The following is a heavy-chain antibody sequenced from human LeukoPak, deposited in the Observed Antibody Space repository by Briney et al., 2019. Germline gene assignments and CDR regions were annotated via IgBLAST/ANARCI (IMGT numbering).Heavy chain of an antibody. J-gene: IGHJ4*02. CDR3: ARDRFGVETV. Sequence: GGSLRLSCAASGFTFDDYAMHWVRQAPGKGLEWVSGISWNSGSIGYADSVKGRFTISRDNAKNSLYLQMNSLRAEDTAVYYCARDRFGVETVWGQGTLVTVSS. CDR2: ISWNSGSI. CDR1: GFTFDDYA. V-gene: IGHV3-9*01. D-gene: IGHD3-3*01.